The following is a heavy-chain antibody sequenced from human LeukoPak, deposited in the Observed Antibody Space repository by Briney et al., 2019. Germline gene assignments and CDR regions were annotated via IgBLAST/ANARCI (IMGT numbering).Heavy chain of an antibody. CDR2: ISNSGNYI. CDR1: GFTFSGDN. J-gene: IGHJ3*02. CDR3: ARDRALNMRAYDI. Sequence: GGYLRLSCAASGFTFSGDNMNWVRQAPGKGLEWVSFISNSGNYIKYADSVKGRFTISRDNAKNSLYLQMNSLRAEDTAMYYCARDRALNMRAYDIWGQGTMVTVSS. V-gene: IGHV3-21*01. D-gene: IGHD3-22*01.